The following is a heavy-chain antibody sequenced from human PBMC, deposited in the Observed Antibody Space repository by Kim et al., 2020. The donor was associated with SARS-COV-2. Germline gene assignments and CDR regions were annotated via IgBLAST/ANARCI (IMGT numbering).Heavy chain of an antibody. CDR1: GFAFSTYD. Sequence: GGSLRLSCAASGFAFSTYDMHWVRHRAGEGLEWVSTIGTTANTYYRGPVEGRFTISRDDAKNALYLQMDSLRAKDTAVYYCTRVKGYSGNGYFDYWGQGILVTVSS. J-gene: IGHJ4*02. D-gene: IGHD5-12*01. CDR3: TRVKGYSGNGYFDY. V-gene: IGHV3-13*01. CDR2: IGTTANT.